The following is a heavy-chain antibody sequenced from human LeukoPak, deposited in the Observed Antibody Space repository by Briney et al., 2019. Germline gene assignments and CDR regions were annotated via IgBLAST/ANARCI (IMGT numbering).Heavy chain of an antibody. Sequence: SETLSLTCTVSRGSIGTKTYYWGWIRQPPGKGLEWIGSIFHSGSTNYNPSLKSRVTISVDTSKNQFSLKLSSVTAADTAVYYCARSGSGYYKGYFDLWGRGTLATVSS. D-gene: IGHD3-22*01. CDR3: ARSGSGYYKGYFDL. V-gene: IGHV4-39*07. CDR1: RGSIGTKTYY. CDR2: IFHSGST. J-gene: IGHJ2*01.